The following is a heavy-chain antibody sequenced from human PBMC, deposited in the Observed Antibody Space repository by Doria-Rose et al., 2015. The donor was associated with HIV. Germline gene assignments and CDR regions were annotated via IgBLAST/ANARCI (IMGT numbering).Heavy chain of an antibody. V-gene: IGHV2-26*01. CDR1: GVSLSSPGMG. CDR2: IFSDDER. D-gene: IGHD6-13*01. Sequence: QVTLKESGPVLVKPTETLTLTCTVSGVSLSSPGMGVSWIRQPPGKALEWLAHIFSDDERSYKTSLKSRLTISRRTPKSQVVLTMTDMDPVDTATYYCARIKSSRWYHKYYFDFWGQGTLVIVSA. CDR3: ARIKSSRWYHKYYFDF. J-gene: IGHJ4*02.